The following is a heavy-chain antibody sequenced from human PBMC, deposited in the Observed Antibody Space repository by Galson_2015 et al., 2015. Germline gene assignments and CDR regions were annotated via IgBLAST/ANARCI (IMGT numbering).Heavy chain of an antibody. CDR3: ARDEVLIGSPNSSSSVGPYYYYGMDV. D-gene: IGHD6-6*01. CDR2: IYYSGST. CDR1: GGSISSYY. J-gene: IGHJ6*02. V-gene: IGHV4-59*01. Sequence: ETLSLTCTVSGGSISSYYWSWIRQPPGKGLEWIGYIYYSGSTNYNPSLKSRVTISVDTSKNQFSLKLSSVTAADTAVYYCARDEVLIGSPNSSSSVGPYYYYGMDVWGQGTTVTVSS.